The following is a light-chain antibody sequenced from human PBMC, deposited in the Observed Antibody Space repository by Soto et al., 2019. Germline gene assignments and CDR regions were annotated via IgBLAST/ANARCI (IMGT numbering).Light chain of an antibody. CDR2: AAS. CDR1: QSISSY. V-gene: IGKV1-39*01. CDR3: QQSYSTSWT. Sequence: DIQMTQTQSSLSASVGDRVTITCRASQSISSYLNWYQQKPGKAPNLLIYAASSLQSGVPSRFSGSGSGTDFTLTISSLQPEDFATYYCQQSYSTSWTFCQGTMVDVK. J-gene: IGKJ1*01.